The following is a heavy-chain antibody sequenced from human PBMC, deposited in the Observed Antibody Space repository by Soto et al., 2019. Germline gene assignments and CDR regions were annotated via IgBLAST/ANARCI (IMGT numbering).Heavy chain of an antibody. CDR1: GYTFLDFY. CDR3: ARDKPFSAGY. CDR2: INPSGGGT. V-gene: IGHV1-46*01. J-gene: IGHJ4*02. Sequence: QVQLVQSGTEVKKPGASVKVSCKASGYTFLDFYIHWVRQAPGQGLEWMGFINPSGGGTTYAQQIKGRLTMSRDTSTSTVYMELISVRSEDTAIYYCARDKPFSAGYWGQGTLVT. D-gene: IGHD3-3*02.